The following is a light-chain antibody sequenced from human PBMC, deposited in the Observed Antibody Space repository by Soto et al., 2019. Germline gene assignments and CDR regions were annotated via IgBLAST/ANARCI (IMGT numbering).Light chain of an antibody. J-gene: IGKJ4*01. CDR2: DAS. CDR1: QSVGTY. Sequence: EIVLTQSPATLSLSPGERATLSCRASQSVGTYLAWYQQKPGQAPRLLIYDASNRATGIPARFSGSGSETDFTLTISRLEPEDFAVYYCQQRTNWPPLTFGGGTKVEIK. V-gene: IGKV3-11*01. CDR3: QQRTNWPPLT.